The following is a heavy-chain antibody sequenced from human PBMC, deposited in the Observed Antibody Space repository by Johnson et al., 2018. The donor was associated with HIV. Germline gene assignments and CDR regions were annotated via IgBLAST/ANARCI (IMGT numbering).Heavy chain of an antibody. Sequence: VQLVESGGGLVQPGGSLRLSCAASGFTVSSNYMSWVRQAPGKGLEWVSVIYSGGSTYYADSVKGRFTISRDNSKNTLYLQMNSLRAEDTAVYYCASRGSGGSWAPGAFDIWCQGTMVTVSS. J-gene: IGHJ3*02. CDR1: GFTVSSNY. V-gene: IGHV3-66*01. CDR3: ASRGSGGSWAPGAFDI. CDR2: IYSGGST. D-gene: IGHD2-15*01.